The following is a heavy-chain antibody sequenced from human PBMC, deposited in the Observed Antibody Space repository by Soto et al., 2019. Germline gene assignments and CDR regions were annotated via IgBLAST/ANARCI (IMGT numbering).Heavy chain of an antibody. CDR1: GFTFGNYA. D-gene: IGHD1-26*01. CDR3: SKGGGAPGNPIDY. CDR2: ISYDGSKR. J-gene: IGHJ4*02. V-gene: IGHV3-33*05. Sequence: QVQLVQSGGGVVQPGKSLRLSCVGSGFTFGNYAMYWVRQTPGKGLEWVAFISYDGSKRYHADSVKRHFTISRDNPRKTVHLQMDSLRPDDTAVYNCSKGGGAPGNPIDYWGQETLVTVSS.